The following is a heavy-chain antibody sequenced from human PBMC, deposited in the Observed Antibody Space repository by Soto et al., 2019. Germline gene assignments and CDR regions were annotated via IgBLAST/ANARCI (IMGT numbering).Heavy chain of an antibody. CDR3: ARGLILWFGELSRRGGYYYYMDV. V-gene: IGHV4-34*01. J-gene: IGHJ6*03. Sequence: QVQLQQWGAGLLKPSETLFLTCAVYGGSFSGYQWSWIRQTPGKGLEWIGEINDSGNINYNPSLKSRVTMLIDTPKKQISLKLSSVTAADTAVYYCARGLILWFGELSRRGGYYYYMDVWGKGTTVTVSS. CDR1: GGSFSGYQ. D-gene: IGHD3-10*01. CDR2: INDSGNI.